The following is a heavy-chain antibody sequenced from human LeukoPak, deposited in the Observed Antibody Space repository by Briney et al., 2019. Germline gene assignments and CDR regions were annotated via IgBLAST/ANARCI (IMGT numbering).Heavy chain of an antibody. CDR3: ACRSIAAAANSSDY. Sequence: SETLSLTCTVSGGSISSYYWSWIRQPPGKGLEWIGYIYYSGSTYYNPSLKSRVTISVDTSKNQFSLKLSSVTAADTAVYYCACRSIAAAANSSDYWGQGTLVTVSS. CDR2: IYYSGST. D-gene: IGHD6-13*01. J-gene: IGHJ4*02. V-gene: IGHV4-59*08. CDR1: GGSISSYY.